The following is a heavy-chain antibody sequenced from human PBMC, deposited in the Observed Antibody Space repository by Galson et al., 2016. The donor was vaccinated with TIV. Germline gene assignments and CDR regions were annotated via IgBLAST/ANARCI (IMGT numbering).Heavy chain of an antibody. J-gene: IGHJ4*02. Sequence: SLRLSCAASGFTFSSHAMSWVRQAPGKGLVWVSAIRGSGAYTHYADPVKGRFTISRDNSKNTLYLQMNSLRAEDTAGYYCAKDTSSGFSGYGYVDYWGQGTLVTVSS. CDR2: IRGSGAYT. D-gene: IGHD5-12*01. V-gene: IGHV3-23*01. CDR3: AKDTSSGFSGYGYVDY. CDR1: GFTFSSHA.